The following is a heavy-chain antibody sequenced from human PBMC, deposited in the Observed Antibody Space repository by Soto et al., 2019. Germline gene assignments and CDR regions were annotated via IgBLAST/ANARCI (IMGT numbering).Heavy chain of an antibody. D-gene: IGHD3-16*02. CDR2: ISGSGGST. V-gene: IGHV3-23*01. CDR1: GFTFSSYA. CDR3: AKVYDYVWGSYRLGFDY. Sequence: EVQLLESGGGLVQPGGSLRLSCAASGFTFSSYAMSGVRQAPGKGREWVSAISGSGGSTYYADSVKGRFTISRDNSKNTLYLQMNSLRAEDTAVYYCAKVYDYVWGSYRLGFDYWGQGTLVTVSS. J-gene: IGHJ4*02.